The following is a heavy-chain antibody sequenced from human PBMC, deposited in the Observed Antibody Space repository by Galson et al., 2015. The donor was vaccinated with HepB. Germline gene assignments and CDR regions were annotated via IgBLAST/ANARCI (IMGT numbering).Heavy chain of an antibody. Sequence: SVKVSCKASGYTFSSYGISWVRQAPGQGLEWMGWISINKDYTEYAHKFQGRVTMTADRSTNTVYMELRSLRSDDTAVYYCARDGRIVGLGLDPWGQGTQVTVSS. CDR2: ISINKDYT. CDR3: ARDGRIVGLGLDP. V-gene: IGHV1-18*01. CDR1: GYTFSSYG. J-gene: IGHJ5*02. D-gene: IGHD2-21*01.